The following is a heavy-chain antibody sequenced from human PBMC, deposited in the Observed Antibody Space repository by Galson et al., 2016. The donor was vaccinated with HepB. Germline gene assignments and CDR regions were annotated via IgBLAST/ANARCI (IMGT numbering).Heavy chain of an antibody. Sequence: IGEINHSATTYYNPSLKSRVSISVDTSKNQFSLSLSSVSAADTAVYYCARGARYYYGEGNYPDYFDSWGQGTLVTVSS. D-gene: IGHD3-10*01. CDR3: ARGARYYYGEGNYPDYFDS. V-gene: IGHV4-34*01. J-gene: IGHJ4*02. CDR2: INHSATT.